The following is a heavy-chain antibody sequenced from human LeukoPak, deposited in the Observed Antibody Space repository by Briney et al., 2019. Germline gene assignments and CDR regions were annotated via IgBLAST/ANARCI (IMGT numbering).Heavy chain of an antibody. D-gene: IGHD6-19*01. CDR2: TSYDGSNK. V-gene: IGHV3-30*01. J-gene: IGHJ4*02. Sequence: GGSLRLSCAASGFTFSSYAMHWVRQAPGKGLEWVAITSYDGSNKNYVDSVKARFTISRDNSKNTLYLQMNSLRTEDTAVYFCAREGSSSSFDYWGRRTLVTVSS. CDR3: AREGSSSSFDY. CDR1: GFTFSSYA.